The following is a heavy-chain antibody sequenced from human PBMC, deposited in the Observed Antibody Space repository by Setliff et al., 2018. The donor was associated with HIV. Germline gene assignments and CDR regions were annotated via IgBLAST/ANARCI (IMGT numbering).Heavy chain of an antibody. Sequence: GASVKVSCKASGYTFTGYYMHWVRQAPGQGLEWMGWINPNSGGTNYAQKFQGRVTMTRDTSISTAYMELSRLRSDDTAVYYCARAAYRGMGITGTQGLAYWGQGTLVTVSS. CDR3: ARAAYRGMGITGTQGLAY. CDR2: INPNSGGT. D-gene: IGHD1-7*01. CDR1: GYTFTGYY. J-gene: IGHJ4*02. V-gene: IGHV1-2*02.